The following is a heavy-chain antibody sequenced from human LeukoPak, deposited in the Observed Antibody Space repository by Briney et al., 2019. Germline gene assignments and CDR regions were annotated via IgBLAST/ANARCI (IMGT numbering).Heavy chain of an antibody. V-gene: IGHV3-21*06. CDR2: ITGSCSYI. D-gene: IGHD2-21*01. CDR1: GFTFSSYS. CDR3: TRDRIEGATSDFDY. Sequence: GGSLRLSCAASGFTFSSYSMTWVRRASGKGLEWVSSITGSCSYIHYADSVRGRFTISRDNSKNMVYLQMNSLTAEDTAVYYCTRDRIEGATSDFDYWGQGTLVTVSS. J-gene: IGHJ4*02.